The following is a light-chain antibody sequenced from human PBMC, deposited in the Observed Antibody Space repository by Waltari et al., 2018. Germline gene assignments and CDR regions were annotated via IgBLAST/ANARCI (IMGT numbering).Light chain of an antibody. CDR2: DAS. Sequence: EIVLTQSPGTLSLSPGETATLSCRASQRISSTYLAWYQQKPGQTPRLLIYDASIRATGIPDRFRGSGSGTDFTLTVSRVEPEDFAVYYCQQYGHSPPYTFGQGTKLEI. V-gene: IGKV3-20*01. CDR1: QRISSTY. J-gene: IGKJ2*01. CDR3: QQYGHSPPYT.